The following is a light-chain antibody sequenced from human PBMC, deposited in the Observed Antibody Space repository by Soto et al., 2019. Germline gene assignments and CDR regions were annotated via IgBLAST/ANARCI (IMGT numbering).Light chain of an antibody. Sequence: PMTLSPPPLSASVGDRVTITCRASQSISSYLNWYQQKPGKAPKLLISAPSTLQSGVPSRFSGSGSGTEFTLTISSLQPEDFATYYCQQSFDTPIPVGQGTRLAIK. J-gene: IGKJ5*01. CDR1: QSISSY. CDR2: APS. V-gene: IGKV1-39*01. CDR3: QQSFDTPIP.